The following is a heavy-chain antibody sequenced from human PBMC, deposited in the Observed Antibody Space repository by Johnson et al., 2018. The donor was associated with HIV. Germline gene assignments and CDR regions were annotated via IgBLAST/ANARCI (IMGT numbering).Heavy chain of an antibody. Sequence: VQLVESGGGVVQPGRSLRLSCAASGFTFSTYDMHWVRQAPGKGLEWVSGIYWNGGTTGYADSVKGRFTISRDNAKNSLYLQMNSLRVEDTALYYCAKSSDEYSSSSDAFDIWGQGTMVTVSS. CDR3: AKSSDEYSSSSDAFDI. D-gene: IGHD6-6*01. CDR2: IYWNGGTT. V-gene: IGHV3-20*04. CDR1: GFTFSTYD. J-gene: IGHJ3*02.